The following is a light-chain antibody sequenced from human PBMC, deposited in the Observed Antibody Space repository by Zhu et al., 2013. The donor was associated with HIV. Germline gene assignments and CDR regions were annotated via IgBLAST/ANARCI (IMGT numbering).Light chain of an antibody. Sequence: EIVVTQSPATLSVSPGERATLSCRASQSVSSNLAWYQQKPGQAPRLLIYGASTRATGIPARFSGSGSGTEFTLTISRLEPEDFAVYYCQQYGPLPRWTFGQGTKV. CDR3: QQYGPLPRWT. CDR1: QSVSSN. J-gene: IGKJ1*01. CDR2: GAS. V-gene: IGKV3-15*01.